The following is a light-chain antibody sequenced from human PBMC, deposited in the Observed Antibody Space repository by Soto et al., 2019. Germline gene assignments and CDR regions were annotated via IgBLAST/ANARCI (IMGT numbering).Light chain of an antibody. CDR3: QQYGSSPRT. J-gene: IGKJ1*01. CDR1: QSVSSSD. V-gene: IGKV3-20*01. Sequence: EIVLTQSPDTLALSPGESATLSCRASQSVSSSDLAWYQQKPGQAPRLLIYGASNRATGSPDRISGSGSGTDFTLTTSILAPEDFVLYYCQQYGSSPRTFGQGPKVAI. CDR2: GAS.